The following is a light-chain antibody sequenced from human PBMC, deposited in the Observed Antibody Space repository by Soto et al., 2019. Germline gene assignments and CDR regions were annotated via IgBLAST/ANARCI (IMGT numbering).Light chain of an antibody. J-gene: IGLJ2*01. CDR2: VNSDGSH. V-gene: IGLV4-69*01. Sequence: QLVLTQSPSASASLGASVKLTCTLSSGHSRYAIAWHQQQPEKGPRFLMNVNSDGSHSKGDGIPNRFSGSSSGAERYLTISSLQSEDEADYYCQTWGTGILVVFGGGTKLTVL. CDR3: QTWGTGILVV. CDR1: SGHSRYA.